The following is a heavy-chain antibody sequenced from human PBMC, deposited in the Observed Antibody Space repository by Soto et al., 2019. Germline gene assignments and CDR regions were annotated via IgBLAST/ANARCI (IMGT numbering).Heavy chain of an antibody. V-gene: IGHV4-31*03. J-gene: IGHJ6*02. CDR1: CASISSGGYY. Sequence: QVQLQESGPGLVKPSQTLSLTCSVSCASISSGGYYWNWVRQHPGKGLEWIGYIYYSGITYYNPSLKSRVTISVDASKNQCSLKLSSVTAADTAVYYCAASCVGCGGFNYYGMDVWGHATTVTVSS. CDR2: IYYSGIT. CDR3: AASCVGCGGFNYYGMDV. D-gene: IGHD2-21*01.